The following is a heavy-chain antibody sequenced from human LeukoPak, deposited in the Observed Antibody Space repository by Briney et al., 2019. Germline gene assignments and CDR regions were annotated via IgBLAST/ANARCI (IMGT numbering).Heavy chain of an antibody. Sequence: ASVKVSCKASGYTFTSYYMHWVRQAPGQGLEWMGIINPSGGSTSYAQKFQGRVTMTRDMSTSTVYMELSSLRSEDTAVYYCARSSCGGDCSTWWSRPYFDYWGQGTLVTVSS. CDR2: INPSGGST. CDR1: GYTFTSYY. J-gene: IGHJ4*02. D-gene: IGHD2-21*02. CDR3: ARSSCGGDCSTWWSRPYFDY. V-gene: IGHV1-46*01.